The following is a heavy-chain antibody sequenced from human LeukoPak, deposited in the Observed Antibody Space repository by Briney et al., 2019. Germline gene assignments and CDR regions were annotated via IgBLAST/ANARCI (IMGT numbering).Heavy chain of an antibody. CDR2: IYTSGST. CDR3: ARASTYYYDSSIDY. D-gene: IGHD3-22*01. J-gene: IGHJ4*02. Sequence: SETLSLTCTVSGGPISSGSYYWSWIRQPAGKGLEWIGRIYTSGSTNYNPSLKSRVTISVDTSKNQFSLKLSSVTAADTAVYYCARASTYYYDSSIDYWGQGTLVTVSS. V-gene: IGHV4-61*02. CDR1: GGPISSGSYY.